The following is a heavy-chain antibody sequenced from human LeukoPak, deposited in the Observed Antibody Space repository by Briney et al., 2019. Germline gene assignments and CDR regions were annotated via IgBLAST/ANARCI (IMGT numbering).Heavy chain of an antibody. CDR2: IYYSGST. J-gene: IGHJ4*02. V-gene: IGHV4-59*01. CDR1: GGSISSYY. CDR3: ARGDYYDSSGPYFDY. Sequence: SETLSLTCTVSGGSISSYYWSWTRQPPGKGLEWIGYIYYSGSTNYNPSLKSRVTISVDTSKNQFSLKLSTVTAADTAVYYCARGDYYDSSGPYFDYWGQGSLVTVSS. D-gene: IGHD3-22*01.